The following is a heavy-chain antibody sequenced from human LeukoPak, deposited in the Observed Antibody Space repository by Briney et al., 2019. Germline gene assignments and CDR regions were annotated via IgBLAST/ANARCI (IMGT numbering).Heavy chain of an antibody. CDR3: ARGYPGWTYYDFWSGYQRFDP. Sequence: SETLSLTCTVSGGSLSSYYWSWIRQPPGKGLEWIGYIYYSGSTNYNPSLKSRVTISVDTSKKQFSLKLSSVTAADTAVYYCARGYPGWTYYDFWSGYQRFDPWGQGTLVTVSS. V-gene: IGHV4-59*01. J-gene: IGHJ5*02. D-gene: IGHD3-3*01. CDR2: IYYSGST. CDR1: GGSLSSYY.